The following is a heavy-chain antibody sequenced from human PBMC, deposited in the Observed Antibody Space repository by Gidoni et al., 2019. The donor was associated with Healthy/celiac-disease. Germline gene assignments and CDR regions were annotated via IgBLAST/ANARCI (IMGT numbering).Heavy chain of an antibody. CDR1: GGSISSGGYY. CDR2: IYDSGST. D-gene: IGHD6-13*01. V-gene: IGHV4-31*03. CDR3: ARGSRNQRDWFDP. Sequence: QVQLQESGPGLVKPSQTLSLTCPVSGGSISSGGYYWSWIRQHPGKGLEWIGYIYDSGSTYYNPSLKSRVTISVDTSKNQFSLKLSSVTAADTAVYYCARGSRNQRDWFDPWGQGTLVTVSS. J-gene: IGHJ5*02.